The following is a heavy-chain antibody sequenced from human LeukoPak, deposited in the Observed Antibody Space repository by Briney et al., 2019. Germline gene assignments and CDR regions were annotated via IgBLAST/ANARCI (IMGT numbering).Heavy chain of an antibody. CDR3: ARDQYASSGYYFSDY. CDR1: GGTFSGYA. J-gene: IGHJ4*02. V-gene: IGHV1-69*05. CDR2: IIPIFGTA. D-gene: IGHD3-22*01. Sequence: ASVKVACKASGGTFSGYAISWVRHAPGQGLEWMGGIIPIFGTANYAQKFQGRVTITTDESTSTAYMELSSLRSEDTAVYYCARDQYASSGYYFSDYWGQGTLATVSS.